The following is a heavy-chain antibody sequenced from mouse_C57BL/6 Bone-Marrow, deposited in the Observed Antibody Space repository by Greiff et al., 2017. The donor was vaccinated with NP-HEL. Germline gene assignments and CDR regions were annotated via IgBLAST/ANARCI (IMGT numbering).Heavy chain of an antibody. Sequence: QVQLKQSGAELVKPGASVKLSCKASGYTFTSYWMHWVKQRPGQGLEWIGMIHPNSGSTNYNEKFKSKATLTVDKSSSTAYMQLSILTSEDSAVYYCARCGDYAMDYWGQGTSVTVSA. J-gene: IGHJ4*01. CDR1: GYTFTSYW. V-gene: IGHV1-64*01. CDR3: ARCGDYAMDY. CDR2: IHPNSGST.